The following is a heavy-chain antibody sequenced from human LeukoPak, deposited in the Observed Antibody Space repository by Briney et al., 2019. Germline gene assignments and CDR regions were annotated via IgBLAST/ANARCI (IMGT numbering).Heavy chain of an antibody. CDR2: IYYSGST. Sequence: SETLSLTCTVSGGSISSSSYYWGWIRQPPGKGLEWIGYIYYSGSTNYNPSLKSRVTISVDTSKNQFSLKLSSVTAADTAVYYCARGYYYDSSGYPDAFDIWGQGTMVTVSS. CDR1: GGSISSSSYY. CDR3: ARGYYYDSSGYPDAFDI. D-gene: IGHD3-22*01. V-gene: IGHV4-61*05. J-gene: IGHJ3*02.